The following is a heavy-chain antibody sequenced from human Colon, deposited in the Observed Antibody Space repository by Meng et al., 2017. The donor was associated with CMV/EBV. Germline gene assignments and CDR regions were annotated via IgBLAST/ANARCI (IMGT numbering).Heavy chain of an antibody. V-gene: IGHV3-53*01. CDR2: LYDDGRA. D-gene: IGHD1-14*01. CDR1: GFIVSDNY. J-gene: IGHJ6*02. Sequence: GESLKISCAASGFIVSDNYMSWVRQAPGKGLEWVSILYDDGRAYYGDSVKGRFTISRDTAKNTLHLRMDRLTAEDTALYYCVRERYKVVFETVFYYYGADVWGRGTPVTVSS. CDR3: VRERYKVVFETVFYYYGADV.